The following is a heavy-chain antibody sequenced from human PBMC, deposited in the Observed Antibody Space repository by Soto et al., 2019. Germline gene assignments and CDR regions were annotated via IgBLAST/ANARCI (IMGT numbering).Heavy chain of an antibody. D-gene: IGHD3-10*01. J-gene: IGHJ6*02. Sequence: GSLRLSCAASGFTFSDYYMSWIRQAPGKGLEWVSYISSSSSYTNYADSVKGRFTISRDNAKNSLYLQMNSLRAEDTAVYYCARDRHSYGSGSPYYYYGMDVWGQGTTVTVSS. CDR2: ISSSSSYT. CDR3: ARDRHSYGSGSPYYYYGMDV. CDR1: GFTFSDYY. V-gene: IGHV3-11*06.